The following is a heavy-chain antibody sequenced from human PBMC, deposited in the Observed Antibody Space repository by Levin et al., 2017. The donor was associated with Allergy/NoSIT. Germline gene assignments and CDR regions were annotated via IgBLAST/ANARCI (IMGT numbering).Heavy chain of an antibody. CDR1: GFTFSSYA. Sequence: GGSLRLSCAASGFTFSSYAMSWVRQAPGKGLEWVSTISGSGDSTYHADSVKGRFTISRDNSKNTLFLQVNSLRAEDTAVYYCAKEGCSSTSCSARRYWGQGTLVTVSS. V-gene: IGHV3-23*01. D-gene: IGHD2-2*01. J-gene: IGHJ4*02. CDR3: AKEGCSSTSCSARRY. CDR2: ISGSGDST.